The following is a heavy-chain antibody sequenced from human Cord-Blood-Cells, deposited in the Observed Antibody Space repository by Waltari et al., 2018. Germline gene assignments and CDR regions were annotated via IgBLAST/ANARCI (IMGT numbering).Heavy chain of an antibody. D-gene: IGHD2-8*01. Sequence: EVQLVESGGGLVQPGFTVSSNYMSWVRQAPGKGLEWVSVIYSGGSTYSADSVKGRFTISRHNSKNTLYLQMNSLRAEDTAVYYCARTAGVSYYYGMDVWGQGTTVTVSS. CDR2: IYSGGST. CDR3: ARTAGVSYYYGMDV. CDR1: FTVSSNY. J-gene: IGHJ6*02. V-gene: IGHV3-53*04.